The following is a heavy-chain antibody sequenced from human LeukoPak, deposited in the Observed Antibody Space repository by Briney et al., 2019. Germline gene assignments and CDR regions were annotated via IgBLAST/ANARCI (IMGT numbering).Heavy chain of an antibody. V-gene: IGHV3-20*04. J-gene: IGHJ4*02. CDR2: INWNGGST. Sequence: PGGSLRFSCAASGFTFDDYGMSWVRQAPEKGLEWVSGINWNGGSTGYADYVKGRFTISRDNAKNSLYLQMNSLRAEDTALYYCARASIAARRAPYYFDFWGQGTLVTVSS. CDR3: ARASIAARRAPYYFDF. D-gene: IGHD6-6*01. CDR1: GFTFDDYG.